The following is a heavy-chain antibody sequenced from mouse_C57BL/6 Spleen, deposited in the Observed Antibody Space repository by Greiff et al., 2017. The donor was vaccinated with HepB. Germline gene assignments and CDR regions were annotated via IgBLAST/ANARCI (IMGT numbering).Heavy chain of an antibody. CDR2: ISSGSSTI. Sequence: EVKLVESGGGLVKPGGSLTLSCAASGFTFSDYGMHWVRQAPEKGLEWVAYISSGSSTIYYADTVKGRFTISRDNAKNTLFLQMTRLRSEDTAMYYCERAVYDGSSYGRYFDYWGQGTTLTVSS. CDR1: GFTFSDYG. CDR3: ERAVYDGSSYGRYFDY. V-gene: IGHV5-17*01. D-gene: IGHD1-1*01. J-gene: IGHJ2*01.